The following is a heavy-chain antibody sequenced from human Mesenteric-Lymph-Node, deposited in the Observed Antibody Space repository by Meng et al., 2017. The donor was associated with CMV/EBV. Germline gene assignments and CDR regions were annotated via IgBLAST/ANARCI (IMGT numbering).Heavy chain of an antibody. V-gene: IGHV4-39*07. CDR2: IYYSGST. D-gene: IGHD3-16*02. J-gene: IGHJ4*02. CDR3: ARDGVNYDYVWGSYRSQYYFDY. Sequence: GSLRLSCTVSGGSISSSSYYWGWIRQPPGKGLEWIGSIYYSGSTYYNPSLKSRVTISVDTSKNQFSLKLSSVTAADTAVYYCARDGVNYDYVWGSYRSQYYFDYWGQGTLVTSPQ. CDR1: GGSISSSSYY.